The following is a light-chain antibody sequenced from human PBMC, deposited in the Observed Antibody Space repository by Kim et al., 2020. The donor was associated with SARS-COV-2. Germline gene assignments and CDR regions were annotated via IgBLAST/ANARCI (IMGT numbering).Light chain of an antibody. V-gene: IGLV2-11*01. J-gene: IGLJ2*01. CDR2: DVT. CDR3: CSYAGSYTFVV. Sequence: SVTMSCTGTSSDVGGYNYVSWCQQHPGRAPKVMIYDVTRRPSGVPDRFSGSESGNTASLTISGLQAEDEADYYCCSYAGSYTFVVFGGGTQLTVL. CDR1: SSDVGGYNY.